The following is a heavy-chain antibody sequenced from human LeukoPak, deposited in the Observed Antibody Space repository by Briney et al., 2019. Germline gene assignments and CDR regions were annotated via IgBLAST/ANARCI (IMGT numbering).Heavy chain of an antibody. CDR3: AGDSRGSSHMDV. Sequence: SETLSLTCTVSGGSISSYYWSWIRQPPGKGLEWIAYIYYSGSTNYNPSLKSRVTISVDTSKNQFSLKVNSVTAADTAVYYCAGDSRGSSHMDVWGKGTTVTVSS. CDR2: IYYSGST. V-gene: IGHV4-59*01. CDR1: GGSISSYY. J-gene: IGHJ6*03. D-gene: IGHD6-13*01.